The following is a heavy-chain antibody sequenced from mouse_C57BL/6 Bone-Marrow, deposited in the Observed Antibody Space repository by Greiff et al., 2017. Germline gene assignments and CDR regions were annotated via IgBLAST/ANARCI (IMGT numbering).Heavy chain of an antibody. J-gene: IGHJ2*01. CDR2: IDPSDSYT. CDR1: GYTFTSYW. V-gene: IGHV1-59*01. Sequence: QVQLQQSGAELVRPGPSVKLSCKASGYTFTSYWMHWVKQRPGQGLEWIGVIDPSDSYTNYNQKFKGKATLTVDTSSSTAYMQLSSLTSEDSAVYYCARRIGPYFDYWGQGTTLTVSS. CDR3: ARRIGPYFDY.